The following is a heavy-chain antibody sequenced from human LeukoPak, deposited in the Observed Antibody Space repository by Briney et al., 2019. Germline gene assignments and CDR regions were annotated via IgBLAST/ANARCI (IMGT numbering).Heavy chain of an antibody. CDR2: IYYSGST. D-gene: IGHD6-13*01. CDR3: ARDFGAAGTHVLDY. V-gene: IGHV4-59*01. CDR1: GGSISSYY. Sequence: SETLSLTCTVSGGSISSYYWSWIRQPPGKGLEWIGYIYYSGSTNYNPSLKSRVTISVDTSKNQFSLKLSSVTAADTAVYYCARDFGAAGTHVLDYWGQGTLVTVSS. J-gene: IGHJ4*02.